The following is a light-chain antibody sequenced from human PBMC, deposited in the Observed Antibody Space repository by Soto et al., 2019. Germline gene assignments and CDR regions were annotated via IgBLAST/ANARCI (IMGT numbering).Light chain of an antibody. CDR1: SSDVGLYNY. Sequence: QSVLTQPRSVSGSPGQSVTISCTGTSSDVGLYNYVSWYQQHPGKAPKLMISDVSKRPSGVPDRFSGSKSGNTASLTISGLQADDEADYYCCSYAGSYTYVFGSGTKVTVL. V-gene: IGLV2-11*01. CDR2: DVS. J-gene: IGLJ1*01. CDR3: CSYAGSYTYV.